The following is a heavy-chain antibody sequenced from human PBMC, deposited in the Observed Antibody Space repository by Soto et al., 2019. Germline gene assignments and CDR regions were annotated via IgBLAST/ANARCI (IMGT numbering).Heavy chain of an antibody. Sequence: GGSLRLSCAASGFTFSAYDMHWVRQATGKGLEWVSAISAAGDTYYPDSVKGRFTISREKDKNSLYLQMNSLRAGDTAVYYCARGNGLMGLDVWGQGTTVTVSS. CDR3: ARGNGLMGLDV. CDR2: ISAAGDT. V-gene: IGHV3-13*01. CDR1: GFTFSAYD. J-gene: IGHJ6*02. D-gene: IGHD2-8*01.